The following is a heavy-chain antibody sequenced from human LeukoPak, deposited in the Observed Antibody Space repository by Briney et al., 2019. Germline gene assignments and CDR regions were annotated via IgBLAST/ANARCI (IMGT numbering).Heavy chain of an antibody. CDR3: ANVAAAPFDY. CDR1: GFTFSSYG. D-gene: IGHD6-13*01. J-gene: IGHJ4*02. Sequence: GGSLRLSCAASGFTFSSYGMHWVRQAPGKGLEWVAFIRYDGSNKYYADSVKGRFTISRDNSKNTLYLQMNSLRAEDTAVYYCANVAAAPFDYWGQGTLVTVSS. V-gene: IGHV3-30*02. CDR2: IRYDGSNK.